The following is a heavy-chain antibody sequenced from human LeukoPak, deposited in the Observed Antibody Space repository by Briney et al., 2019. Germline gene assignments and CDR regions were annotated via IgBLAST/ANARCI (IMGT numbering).Heavy chain of an antibody. D-gene: IGHD2-21*02. J-gene: IGHJ4*02. CDR1: GYTFTNYG. V-gene: IGHV1-18*01. CDR2: ISAYSGNT. CDR3: ARDAVSTVTAVGIDY. Sequence: ASVKVSCKASGYTFTNYGISWVRQAPGQGLEWMAWISAYSGNTEYAQKMQGRVTMTTDTSTSTAYMELRNLISDDSAVYFCARDAVSTVTAVGIDYWAREPWSPSPQ.